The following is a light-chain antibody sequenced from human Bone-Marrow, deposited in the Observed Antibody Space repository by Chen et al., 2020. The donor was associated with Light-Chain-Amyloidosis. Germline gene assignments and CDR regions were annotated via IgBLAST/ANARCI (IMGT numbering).Light chain of an antibody. Sequence: SYVLTQPSSVSVAPGQTDTLACGGNNIGSTSVHWYQQTPGQAPLLVVYVDSDRPSGIPERLSGSNSGNTATLTISRVEAGDEADYYCQVWDRSSDRPVFGGGTKLTVL. CDR1: NIGSTS. CDR3: QVWDRSSDRPV. V-gene: IGLV3-21*02. J-gene: IGLJ3*02. CDR2: VDS.